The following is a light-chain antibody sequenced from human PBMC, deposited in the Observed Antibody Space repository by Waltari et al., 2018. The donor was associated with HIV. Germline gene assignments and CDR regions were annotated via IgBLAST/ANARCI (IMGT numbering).Light chain of an antibody. V-gene: IGKV1D-12*01. J-gene: IGKJ3*01. Sequence: DIQVTQSPYSLSASVGDNVTITCRANQGLSSYLAWYQQRPGNTPKFLISATSSLQGVVTSTFSGSGSETEFSLTIDNMQPEDFATYYCLQALSFPLTFGPGTKVDVQ. CDR1: QGLSSY. CDR2: ATS. CDR3: LQALSFPLT.